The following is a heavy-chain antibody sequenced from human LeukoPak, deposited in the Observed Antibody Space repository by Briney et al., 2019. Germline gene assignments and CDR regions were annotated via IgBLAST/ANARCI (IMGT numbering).Heavy chain of an antibody. D-gene: IGHD3-9*01. Sequence: PGGSLRLSCAASGLIFRNYAMSWVCQAPGKGLEWVSAITGSGDTTYYADSVKGRFTISRDNSKNTLYVEMNTLRVEDTAIYYCAKWGDYDILTGYYVPDFWGQGTLVTVSS. J-gene: IGHJ4*02. CDR1: GLIFRNYA. CDR2: ITGSGDTT. CDR3: AKWGDYDILTGYYVPDF. V-gene: IGHV3-23*01.